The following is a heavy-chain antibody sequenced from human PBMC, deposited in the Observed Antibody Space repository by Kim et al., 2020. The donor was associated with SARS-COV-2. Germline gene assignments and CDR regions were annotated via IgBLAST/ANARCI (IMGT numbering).Heavy chain of an antibody. Sequence: YSGGSTYYADSVKGRFTISRDNSKNTLYLQMNSLRAEDTAVYYCARELYAWGQGTTVTVSS. V-gene: IGHV3-66*01. J-gene: IGHJ6*02. CDR3: ARELYA. D-gene: IGHD2-2*01. CDR2: YSGGST.